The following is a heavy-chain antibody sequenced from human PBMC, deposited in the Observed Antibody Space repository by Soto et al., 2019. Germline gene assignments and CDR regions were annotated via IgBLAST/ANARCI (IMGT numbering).Heavy chain of an antibody. CDR2: ISGSGGST. CDR3: AKGPSYGAGGGRD. CDR1: GFTFSSYA. J-gene: IGHJ4*02. Sequence: EVQLLESGGGLVQPGGSLRLSCAASGFTFSSYAMSWVRQAPGKGLEWVSAISGSGGSTYYADSVKGRFTISRDNSKNPLHQQMNSLRAEDTAVYYCAKGPSYGAGGGRDWGQGTLVTVSS. V-gene: IGHV3-23*01. D-gene: IGHD3-10*01.